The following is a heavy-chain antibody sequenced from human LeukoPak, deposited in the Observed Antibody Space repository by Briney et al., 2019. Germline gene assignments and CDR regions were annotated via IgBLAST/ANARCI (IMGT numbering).Heavy chain of an antibody. J-gene: IGHJ6*04. CDR2: KRYDGTNE. Sequence: PGGSLRLSCVASGFTFRNYGMHWVRQAPGKGLEWVAFKRYDGTNEDYADSVKGRFTISRDNSKNTVSLQMNSLRTDDTAVYYCAELGITMIGGVWGKGTTVTISS. CDR1: GFTFRNYG. CDR3: AELGITMIGGV. V-gene: IGHV3-30*02. D-gene: IGHD3-10*02.